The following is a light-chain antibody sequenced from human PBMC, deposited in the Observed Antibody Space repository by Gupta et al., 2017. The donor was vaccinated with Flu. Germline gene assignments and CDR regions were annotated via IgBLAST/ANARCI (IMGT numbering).Light chain of an antibody. CDR2: EVS. Sequence: QPVLTQPASAPGFPGQSITISCFGGSTDIGGYDDVSCYQKSPATPPIFLIYEVSHRPSGISSLFAGYEAGTTALPIISGLQAEDDAFYYCTCYRNGDTWVFGTGTRLTVL. CDR1: STDIGGYDD. J-gene: IGLJ1*01. V-gene: IGLV2-14*01. CDR3: TCYRNGDTWV.